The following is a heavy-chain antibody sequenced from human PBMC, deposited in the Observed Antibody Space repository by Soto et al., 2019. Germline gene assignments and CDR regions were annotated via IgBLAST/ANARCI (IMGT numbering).Heavy chain of an antibody. V-gene: IGHV4-39*01. CDR2: IYYSGST. Sequence: PSEALSRTFTDSGSTISMGGYLWGWIRQPPGKGLQWIGTIYYSGSTYINPSLKSRVTMSVDTAENQISLELSSVTAADTAVYYCARLSSGQTLFDYWGQG. D-gene: IGHD3-22*01. CDR3: ARLSSGQTLFDY. J-gene: IGHJ4*02. CDR1: GSTISMGGYL.